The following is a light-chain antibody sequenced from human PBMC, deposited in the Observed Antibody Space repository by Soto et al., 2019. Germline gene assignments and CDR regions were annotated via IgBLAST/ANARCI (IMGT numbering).Light chain of an antibody. CDR2: SSD. J-gene: IGLJ1*01. CDR3: ATWDDSLNGLYV. CDR1: SSNIGRNT. V-gene: IGLV1-44*01. Sequence: QSLLTQSPSVSGTPGQRVTISCSGSSSNIGRNTVNWYQQLPGKAPKLLIYSSDQRPSWVPDRFSGSRSGTSASLAISGLQSDDEADYYCATWDDSLNGLYVFGTGTKVTVL.